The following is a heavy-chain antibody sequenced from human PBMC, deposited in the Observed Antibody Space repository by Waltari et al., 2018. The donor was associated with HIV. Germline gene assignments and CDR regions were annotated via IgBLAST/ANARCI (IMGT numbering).Heavy chain of an antibody. D-gene: IGHD3-22*01. CDR2: ILPLFGEA. V-gene: IGHV1-69*01. J-gene: IGHJ6*02. Sequence: QVQLVQSGAEVKKPGSSVKVSCKASGGTVSSSDISWVRQAPGQGLGWMGAILPLFGEANYAQKFQGRLTITADESTSTAYMELSSLRSEDTAVYYCARVPDRSGYQRYAMDVWGQGTTVTVS. CDR3: ARVPDRSGYQRYAMDV. CDR1: GGTVSSSD.